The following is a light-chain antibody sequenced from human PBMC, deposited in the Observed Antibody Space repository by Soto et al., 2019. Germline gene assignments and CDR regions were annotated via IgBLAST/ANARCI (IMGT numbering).Light chain of an antibody. CDR3: GAWDNSLPGGV. Sequence: QSVLTQPPSVSAAPGQTVTISCSGSASNIGNNYVSWYQQLPGTAPKLLIYENYERPSGIPDRFSGSKSGTSATLGITGLQTGDEADYYCGAWDNSLPGGVFGGGTKLTVL. CDR2: ENY. CDR1: ASNIGNNY. J-gene: IGLJ2*01. V-gene: IGLV1-51*02.